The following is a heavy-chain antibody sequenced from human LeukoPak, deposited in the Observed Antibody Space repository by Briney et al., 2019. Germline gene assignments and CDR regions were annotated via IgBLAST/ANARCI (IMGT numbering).Heavy chain of an antibody. CDR3: ARVPTVVNYAYYFDY. Sequence: GGSLRLSCAASGFTFSSYWMSWVRQAPGKGLEWVANIKQDGSEKYYVDSVKGRFTISRDNTKNSLYLQMNSLRAEDTAVYYCARVPTVVNYAYYFDYWGQRTLVTVSS. J-gene: IGHJ4*02. D-gene: IGHD4-23*01. CDR2: IKQDGSEK. CDR1: GFTFSSYW. V-gene: IGHV3-7*01.